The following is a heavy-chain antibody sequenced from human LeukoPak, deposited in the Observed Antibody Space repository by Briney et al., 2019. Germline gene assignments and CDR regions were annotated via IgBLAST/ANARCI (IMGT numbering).Heavy chain of an antibody. Sequence: SETLSLTCTVSGGSISSYYWSWIRQPPGKGLEWIGYIYYSGSTNYNPSLKSRVTISVDTSKNQFSLKLSSVTAADTAVYYCARDLAYSYGPGDAFDIWGQGTMVTVSS. J-gene: IGHJ3*02. CDR3: ARDLAYSYGPGDAFDI. CDR1: GGSISSYY. CDR2: IYYSGST. V-gene: IGHV4-59*01. D-gene: IGHD5-18*01.